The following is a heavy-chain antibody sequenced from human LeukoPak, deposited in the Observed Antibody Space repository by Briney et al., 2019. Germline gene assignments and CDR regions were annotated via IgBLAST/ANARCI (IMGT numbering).Heavy chain of an antibody. CDR1: VYTFPKQG. CDR3: ARPADSSSWFNY. V-gene: IGHV1-18*01. J-gene: IGHJ4*02. Sequence: EASVTVSFMSSVYTFPKQGISEVRPPRAQGRAGVGWISAYNGNTNYAQTLQGRVTMTTDTSTSTAYMELRSLRSDDTAVYYCARPADSSSWFNYWGQGTLVTVSS. CDR2: ISAYNGNT. D-gene: IGHD6-13*01.